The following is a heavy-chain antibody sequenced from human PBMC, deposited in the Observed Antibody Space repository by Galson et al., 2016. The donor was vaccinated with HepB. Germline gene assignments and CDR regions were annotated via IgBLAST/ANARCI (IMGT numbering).Heavy chain of an antibody. CDR2: ISGDGVRT. D-gene: IGHD1-26*01. J-gene: IGHJ4*02. Sequence: SLRLSCAASGFTLSSYGMGWVRQAPGKGLEWISSISGDGVRTYYADSVKGRFTISRDNSKNSLYLQVNSLRAEDTALYYCAKDSGNYRGYFDYWGQGTLVTASS. V-gene: IGHV3-23*01. CDR3: AKDSGNYRGYFDY. CDR1: GFTLSSYG.